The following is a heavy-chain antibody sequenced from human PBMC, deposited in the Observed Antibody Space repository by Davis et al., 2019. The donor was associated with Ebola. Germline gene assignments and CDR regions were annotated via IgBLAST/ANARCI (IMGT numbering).Heavy chain of an antibody. CDR3: ESETRLGY. CDR1: GFTFSSYA. J-gene: IGHJ4*02. V-gene: IGHV3-30-3*01. CDR2: ISYDGSNK. D-gene: IGHD1-1*01. Sequence: GESLKISCAASGFTFSSYAMHWVRQAPGKGLEWVAVISYDGSNKYYADSVKGRFTISRDNSKNTLYLQMNSLRAEDTAVYYCESETRLGYWGQGTLVTVSS.